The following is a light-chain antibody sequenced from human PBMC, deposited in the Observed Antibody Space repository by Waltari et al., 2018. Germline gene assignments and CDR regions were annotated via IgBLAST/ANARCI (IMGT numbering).Light chain of an antibody. V-gene: IGKV3-20*01. CDR1: QSVTSSA. CDR3: QQYDGEVVT. Sequence: ASQSVTSSALTWYQQKLGQAPRLLIYGTSSRTTVIPDRFSGSGSGTDFTLTSSRLEPEDFAVYYCQQYDGEVVTFGGGTKVEI. CDR2: GTS. J-gene: IGKJ4*01.